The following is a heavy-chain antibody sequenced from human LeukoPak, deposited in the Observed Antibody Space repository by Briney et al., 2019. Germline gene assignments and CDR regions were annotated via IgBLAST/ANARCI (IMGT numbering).Heavy chain of an antibody. CDR3: AESVTAYYNVGCDY. D-gene: IGHD3-9*01. CDR2: VSHIESHNK. J-gene: IGHJ4*02. CDR1: GLTFSTRV. V-gene: IGHV3-30-3*01. Sequence: GGSLRLSCTASGLTFSTRVMHWVRQAPGEGLEWVALVSHIESHNKQYADSMKGRFTISRDNSKSTLYLQMNSLRAEDTAVYYCAESVTAYYNVGCDYWGQGTLVTVSS.